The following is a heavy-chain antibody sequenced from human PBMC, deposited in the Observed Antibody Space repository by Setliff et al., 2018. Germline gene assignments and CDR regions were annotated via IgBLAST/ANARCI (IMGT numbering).Heavy chain of an antibody. CDR3: ARDAAYFDILTGTNYLDP. D-gene: IGHD3-9*01. J-gene: IGHJ5*02. CDR1: GYTFTSYG. CDR2: ISA. Sequence: ASVKVSCKASGYTFTSYGISWVRQAPGQGLEWMGWISAYAQKFQGRVTMTTDTSTSTAYMDLSSLTSDDTAIYYCARDAAYFDILTGTNYLDPWGQGTLVTVSS. V-gene: IGHV1-18*01.